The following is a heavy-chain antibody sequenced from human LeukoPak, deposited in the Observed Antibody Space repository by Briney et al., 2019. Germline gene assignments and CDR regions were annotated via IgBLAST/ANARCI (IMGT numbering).Heavy chain of an antibody. CDR1: VGFISSGGYS. CDR3: ARGSNYDILTGKGYFDY. Sequence: SQTLSLTCAVSVGFISSGGYSGSWTRQPPGEGLEGIGYIYHSGSTYYNPSLKSRVTISVDRSKNQFSLKLSSVTAADTAVYYCARGSNYDILTGKGYFDYWGQGTLVTVSS. J-gene: IGHJ4*02. CDR2: IYHSGST. V-gene: IGHV4-30-2*01. D-gene: IGHD3-9*01.